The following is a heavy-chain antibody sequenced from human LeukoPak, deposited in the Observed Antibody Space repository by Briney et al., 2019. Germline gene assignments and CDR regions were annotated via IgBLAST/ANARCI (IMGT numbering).Heavy chain of an antibody. Sequence: GGSLRLSCAASGFTFSSYGMHWVRQAPGKGLEWVAFIRYDGSNKYYADSVKGRFTISRDNSKNTLYLQMNSLRAEDTAVYYCAKICSSTSCYTRWFDPWGQGTLVTVSS. CDR3: AKICSSTSCYTRWFDP. CDR2: IRYDGSNK. D-gene: IGHD2-2*02. V-gene: IGHV3-30*02. J-gene: IGHJ5*02. CDR1: GFTFSSYG.